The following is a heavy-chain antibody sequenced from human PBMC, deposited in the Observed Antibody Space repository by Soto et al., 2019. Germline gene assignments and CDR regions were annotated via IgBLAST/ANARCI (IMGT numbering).Heavy chain of an antibody. V-gene: IGHV1-18*01. D-gene: IGHD2-2*01. Sequence: ASVKVSCKASGYTFSQSCTTWVRQAPGQGLEWMGWISAYNGETDYAQNFQGRVSMTIDTSTSKAYMELRSLRSDDTAGKYCKGVEKFCTSMNGFDSGGQGTLATVSS. CDR2: ISAYNGET. CDR3: KGVEKFCTSMNGFDS. CDR1: GYTFSQSC. J-gene: IGHJ4*02.